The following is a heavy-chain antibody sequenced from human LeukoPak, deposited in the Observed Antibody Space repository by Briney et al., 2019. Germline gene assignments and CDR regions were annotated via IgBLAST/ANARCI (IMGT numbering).Heavy chain of an antibody. J-gene: IGHJ3*02. D-gene: IGHD2-8*01. Sequence: GGSLRLSCAASGFTFSSYWMHWVRQAPGKGLVWVSRIDSDGSSTNSADSVKGRFTISRDNAKSSLWLQMNSLRAEDTAVYYCARATNGRFDIWGQGTMVTVSS. V-gene: IGHV3-74*01. CDR1: GFTFSSYW. CDR3: ARATNGRFDI. CDR2: IDSDGSST.